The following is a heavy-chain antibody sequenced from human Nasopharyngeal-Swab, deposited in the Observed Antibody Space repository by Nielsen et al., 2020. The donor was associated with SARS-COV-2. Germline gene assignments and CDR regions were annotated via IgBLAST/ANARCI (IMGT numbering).Heavy chain of an antibody. Sequence: SVKVSCKASGGTFSSYAISWVRQAPGQGLEWMGRIIPILGIANYAQKFQGRVTITADKSTNTAYMELRSLRYDDTAVYYCARDPGAATLDYWGQGSLVTVSS. V-gene: IGHV1-69*04. J-gene: IGHJ4*02. CDR3: ARDPGAATLDY. D-gene: IGHD3-10*01. CDR2: IIPILGIA. CDR1: GGTFSSYA.